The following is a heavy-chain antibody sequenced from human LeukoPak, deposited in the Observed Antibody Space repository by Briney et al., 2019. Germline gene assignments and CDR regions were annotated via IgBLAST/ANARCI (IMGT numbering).Heavy chain of an antibody. Sequence: PGGSLRLSCAASGFTLSSYAMSWVRQAPGKGLEWVSAISDSGNTYHADSVKGRFTISRDSSKNTLFLQMNRLRPEDAAVYYCAKGNRYQLPETYFDYWGQGTLVTVSS. CDR3: AKGNRYQLPETYFDY. V-gene: IGHV3-23*01. D-gene: IGHD2-2*01. CDR1: GFTLSSYA. CDR2: ISDSGNT. J-gene: IGHJ4*02.